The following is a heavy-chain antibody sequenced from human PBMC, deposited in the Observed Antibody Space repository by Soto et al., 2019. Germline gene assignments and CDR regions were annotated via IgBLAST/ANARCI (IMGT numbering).Heavy chain of an antibody. V-gene: IGHV1-69*01. CDR1: GGTFSSYA. CDR3: ARGTDTMVRGVMSY. Sequence: QVQLVQSGAEVKKPGSSVKVSCKASGGTFSSYAISWVRQAPGQGLEWMGGIIPVFGTANYAQKFQGRVTITADESTSTAYMELSSLRSEDSAVYYCARGTDTMVRGVMSYWGQGTLVTVSS. CDR2: IIPVFGTA. J-gene: IGHJ4*02. D-gene: IGHD3-10*01.